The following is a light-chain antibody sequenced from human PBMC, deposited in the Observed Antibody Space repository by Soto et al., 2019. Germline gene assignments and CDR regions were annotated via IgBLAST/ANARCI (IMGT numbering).Light chain of an antibody. CDR2: MAS. J-gene: IGKJ1*01. CDR3: QHYNNYMWT. Sequence: DIQMTQSPSTLSASVGDRVTITCRASQSISTWLAWYQQKPGKTPNLLIYMASTLESGVPSRFSGSGSGTEFTLTISSLQSADFATYYCQHYNNYMWTFGQGTKVEIK. V-gene: IGKV1-5*03. CDR1: QSISTW.